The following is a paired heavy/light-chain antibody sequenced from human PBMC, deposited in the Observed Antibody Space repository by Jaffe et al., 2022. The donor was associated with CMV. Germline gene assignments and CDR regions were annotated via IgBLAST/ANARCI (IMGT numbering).Heavy chain of an antibody. V-gene: IGHV4-4*02. CDR1: AVSISDSYW. CDR2: IYGDAGGA. J-gene: IGHJ3*02. CDR3: ARVNLGAFDI. Sequence: QVQLQESGPRLVKPSGTLSLTCAVSAVSISDSYWWSWVRQAPGKGLEWIGEIYGDAGGANYNPSLKSRITISIDKSKNQFSLRLTSVDAADTAVYYCARVNLGAFDIWGQGTMVTVSS.
Light chain of an antibody. J-gene: IGKJ1*01. CDR3: QQYGTSPWT. Sequence: EIVLTQSPGILSLSPGERATLSCRASQNVLKSYLAWYQQKVGQAPRLLLYGASTRATGIPDRFSGSGSGTDFTLTISRLEPEDFAEYYCQQYGTSPWTFGQGTKVEIK. V-gene: IGKV3-20*01. CDR2: GAS. CDR1: QNVLKSY.